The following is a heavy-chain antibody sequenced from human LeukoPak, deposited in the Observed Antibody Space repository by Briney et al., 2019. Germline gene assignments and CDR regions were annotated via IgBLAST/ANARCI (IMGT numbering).Heavy chain of an antibody. CDR3: AGKLYYYGSGMAL. CDR1: GGSFSGYY. CDR2: INHSGST. V-gene: IGHV4-34*01. J-gene: IGHJ4*02. D-gene: IGHD3-10*01. Sequence: AETLTLTCAVYGGSFSGYYWSWIRQPPGKGLEWIGEINHSGSTNYNPSLESRVTISVDTSKYQCSLKPSSVTAADTAVYYCAGKLYYYGSGMALWGQGTLVTVSS.